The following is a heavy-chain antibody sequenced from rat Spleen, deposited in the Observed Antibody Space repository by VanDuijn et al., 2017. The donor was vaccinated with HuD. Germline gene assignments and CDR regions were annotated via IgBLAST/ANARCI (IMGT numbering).Heavy chain of an antibody. V-gene: IGHV5-31*01. CDR3: ARPHSSLYVMDA. CDR1: GFTFNNYW. CDR2: ISNTGGTT. Sequence: VQLVESGGGLVQPGRSLKLSCVASGFTFNNYWMTWIRQAPGKGLEWVASISNTGGTTNYPDSVKGRISISRDNAKSTLYLQMNSLRSEDTATYYCARPHSSLYVMDAWGQGASVTVSS. D-gene: IGHD1-2*01. J-gene: IGHJ4*01.